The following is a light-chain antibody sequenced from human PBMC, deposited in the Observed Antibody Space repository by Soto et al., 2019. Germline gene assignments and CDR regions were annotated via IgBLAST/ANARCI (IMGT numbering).Light chain of an antibody. CDR2: GAS. J-gene: IGKJ4*02. Sequence: EMMLTQSPPTLSLAPRESATLSARATRSVSSYLAWYQQKPGQAPRLLIYGASTRATGIPARFSGSGSGTDFSLIISSLESEDFAVYYCQQYNNWPGTFGEGTKVDIK. CDR1: RSVSSY. CDR3: QQYNNWPGT. V-gene: IGKV3D-15*01.